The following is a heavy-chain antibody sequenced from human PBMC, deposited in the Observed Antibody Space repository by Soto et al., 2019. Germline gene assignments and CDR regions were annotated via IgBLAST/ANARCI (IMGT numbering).Heavy chain of an antibody. CDR1: GASVFSGGYC. D-gene: IGHD3-9*01. V-gene: IGHV4-31*02. CDR2: IKYSGTT. CDR3: ARDVRDTGYSYWFDP. Sequence: PSETLSLTCTVSGASVFSGGYCFSCIRQFPGNGLELIGYIKYSGTTHYSPSLKSRVNISFDKSKNQVFLNLRFVTGADTAVYFCARDVRDTGYSYWFDPWGQGILVTVSS. J-gene: IGHJ5*02.